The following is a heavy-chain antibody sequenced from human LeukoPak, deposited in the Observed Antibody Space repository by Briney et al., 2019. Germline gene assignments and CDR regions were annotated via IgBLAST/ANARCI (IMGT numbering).Heavy chain of an antibody. CDR3: ARERSGRGYKWNDEVITFGGVISSGSEDHSFDY. CDR2: ISSSSSYI. J-gene: IGHJ4*02. CDR1: GFTFSSYS. D-gene: IGHD3-16*02. Sequence: PGGSLRLSCAASGFTFSSYSMNWVRQAPGKGLGWVSSISSSSSYIYYADSVKGRFTISRDNAKNSLYLQMNSLRAEDTAVYYCARERSGRGYKWNDEVITFGGVISSGSEDHSFDYWGQGTLVTVSS. V-gene: IGHV3-21*01.